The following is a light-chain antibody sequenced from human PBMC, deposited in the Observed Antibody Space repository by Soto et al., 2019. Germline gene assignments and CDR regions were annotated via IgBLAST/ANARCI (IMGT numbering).Light chain of an antibody. Sequence: QSVLTQPPSASGTPGQSVTISCSGSTSNIGSNTVNWYQQLPGTAPKLLVYSNDQRPSGVPDRFSASKSGTSAFLAISGLQSEDEADYDCAVWDDSLNACVFGGGTKLTVL. CDR1: TSNIGSNT. CDR2: SND. CDR3: AVWDDSLNACV. J-gene: IGLJ3*02. V-gene: IGLV1-44*01.